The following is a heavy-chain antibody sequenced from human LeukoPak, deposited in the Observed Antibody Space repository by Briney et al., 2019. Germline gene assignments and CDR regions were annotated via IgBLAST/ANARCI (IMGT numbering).Heavy chain of an antibody. CDR3: ARDSSSSVLAWFDP. J-gene: IGHJ5*02. CDR2: IYDSGST. D-gene: IGHD6-13*01. CDR1: GGSISGYY. Sequence: SETLSLTYTVSGGSISGYYWSWIRQPPGKGLEWIGYIYDSGSTNYNPSLKNRVTMSLDMSKNHFSLKLSSVTAADTAVYYCARDSSSSVLAWFDPWGQGTLVTVSS. V-gene: IGHV4-59*01.